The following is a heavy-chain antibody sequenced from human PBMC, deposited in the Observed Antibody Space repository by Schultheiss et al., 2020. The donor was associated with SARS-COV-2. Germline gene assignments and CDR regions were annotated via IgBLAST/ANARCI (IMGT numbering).Heavy chain of an antibody. CDR1: GFTFSSYD. Sequence: GESLKISCAASGFTFSSYDMHWVRQATGKGLEWVSAIGTAGDTYYPGSVKGRFTISRDNAKNSLYLQMNSLRAEDTAVYYCARDLAVSGSSPVDYWGQGTLVTVSS. CDR2: IGTAGDT. CDR3: ARDLAVSGSSPVDY. J-gene: IGHJ4*02. V-gene: IGHV3-13*01. D-gene: IGHD1-26*01.